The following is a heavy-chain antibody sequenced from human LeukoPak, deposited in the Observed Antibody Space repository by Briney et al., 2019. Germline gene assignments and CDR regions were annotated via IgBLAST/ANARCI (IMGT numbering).Heavy chain of an antibody. CDR3: TREDHSNYDY. Sequence: PGGSLRLSCAASGFTFSTYWMSWVRQAPGKGLEWVANIKQDGSEKYYVDSVKGRFTISRDNAKNSLYLQMNTLRPEDTAVYYCTREDHSNYDYWGQGTLVTVSS. V-gene: IGHV3-7*01. D-gene: IGHD4-11*01. J-gene: IGHJ4*02. CDR2: IKQDGSEK. CDR1: GFTFSTYW.